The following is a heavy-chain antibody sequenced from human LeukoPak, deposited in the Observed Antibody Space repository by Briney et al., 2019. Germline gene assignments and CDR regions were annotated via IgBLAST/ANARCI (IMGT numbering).Heavy chain of an antibody. V-gene: IGHV3-7*01. J-gene: IGHJ4*02. CDR1: GFTFSNYW. CDR2: IKQDGSEK. Sequence: GGSLRLSCAASGFTFSNYWMNWVRQAPGKGLEWVANIKQDGSEKYYVDSVKGRFTISRDNAKNSLYLQMNSLRAEDTAVYYCARPATTPSYYFDYWGQGTLVTVSS. CDR3: ARPATTPSYYFDY. D-gene: IGHD5-12*01.